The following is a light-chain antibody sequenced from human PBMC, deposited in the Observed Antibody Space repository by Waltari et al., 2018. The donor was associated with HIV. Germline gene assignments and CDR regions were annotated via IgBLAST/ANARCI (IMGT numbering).Light chain of an antibody. CDR2: EVS. V-gene: IGLV2-23*02. Sequence: QSALTQPASVSGSPGQPITISCTGTSSNLFSCYQQHPDKATKLIIYEVSNRRSGVSDRFYATKSGNTAGLTISGVEAEDEADYHCCSYVGVVNSFVLFGGGTKLTVL. CDR3: CSYVGVVNSFVL. J-gene: IGLJ2*01. CDR1: SSNL.